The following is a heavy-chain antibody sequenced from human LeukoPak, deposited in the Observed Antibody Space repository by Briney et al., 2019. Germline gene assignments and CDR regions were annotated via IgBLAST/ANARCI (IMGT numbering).Heavy chain of an antibody. D-gene: IGHD1-1*01. CDR2: ISAYNGNT. CDR1: GYTFTSYG. CDR3: ARESSSVWNDVDYYYGMDV. Sequence: ASVKVSCKASGYTFTSYGISWVRQAPGQGLEWMGWISAYNGNTNYAQKLQGRVTMTTDTSTSTAYMELRSLRSDDTAVYYCARESSSVWNDVDYYYGMDVWGQGTTVTVSS. V-gene: IGHV1-18*01. J-gene: IGHJ6*02.